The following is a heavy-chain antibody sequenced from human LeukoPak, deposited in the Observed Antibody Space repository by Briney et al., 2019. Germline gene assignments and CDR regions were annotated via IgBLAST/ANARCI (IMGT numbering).Heavy chain of an antibody. CDR2: FDPEYGET. Sequence: ASVKVSCKVSGYTLTELSMHWVRQGPGKGLEWMGGFDPEYGETIYAQKFQGRVTMTEDTSTDTAYMELSSLRSEDAAVYYCATAGYSSGWYDGYYYYGMDVWGQGTTVTVSS. J-gene: IGHJ6*02. D-gene: IGHD6-19*01. CDR1: GYTLTELS. CDR3: ATAGYSSGWYDGYYYYGMDV. V-gene: IGHV1-24*01.